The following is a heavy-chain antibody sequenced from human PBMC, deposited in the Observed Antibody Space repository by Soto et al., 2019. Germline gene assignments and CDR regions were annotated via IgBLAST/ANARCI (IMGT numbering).Heavy chain of an antibody. CDR1: GFSFGSYA. J-gene: IGHJ5*01. Sequence: EVQLLASGGGLVQPGGSLRLSCAASGFSFGSYAMSWVRQAPGKGLQWGSGISGSGGPTNYADSVKCRFTISRDNSKNTLYLTMNSLRAEDKAEYNCAIAGRDSTSTCCWYKWFDCWGQGALVTVAS. D-gene: IGHD2-2*01. V-gene: IGHV3-23*01. CDR3: AIAGRDSTSTCCWYKWFDC. CDR2: ISGSGGPT.